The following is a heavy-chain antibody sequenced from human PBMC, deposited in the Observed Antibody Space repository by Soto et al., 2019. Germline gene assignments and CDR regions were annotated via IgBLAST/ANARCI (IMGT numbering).Heavy chain of an antibody. J-gene: IGHJ5*02. CDR1: GYTFTSYY. V-gene: IGHV1-46*01. D-gene: IGHD3-9*01. Sequence: ASVKVSCKASGYTFTSYYMHWVRQAPGQGLEWMGIINPSGGSTSYAQKFQGRVTMTRDTSTSTVYMELSSLRSEDTAVYYCARVHPLRGLVAKFDPWGQGTLVTVSS. CDR3: ARVHPLRGLVAKFDP. CDR2: INPSGGST.